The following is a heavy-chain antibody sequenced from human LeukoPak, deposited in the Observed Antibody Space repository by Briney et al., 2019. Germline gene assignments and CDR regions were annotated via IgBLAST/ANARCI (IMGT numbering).Heavy chain of an antibody. Sequence: GGSLRLSCAASGFTFSSYGMSWVRQAPGKGLEWVSAMSSSDDGRYYADSVKGRFTISRDNSKNTLYLQMNSLRAEDTAVYYCAKVVAVAGIDYWGQGTLVTVSS. CDR3: AKVVAVAGIDY. J-gene: IGHJ4*02. D-gene: IGHD6-19*01. CDR1: GFTFSSYG. CDR2: MSSSDDGR. V-gene: IGHV3-23*01.